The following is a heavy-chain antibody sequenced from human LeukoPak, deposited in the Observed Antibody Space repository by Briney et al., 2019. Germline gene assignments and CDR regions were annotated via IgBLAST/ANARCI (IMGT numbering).Heavy chain of an antibody. J-gene: IGHJ4*02. CDR1: GFTFSSYA. CDR2: ISYDGGNK. CDR3: ARDSGGYESDYFDY. D-gene: IGHD3-3*01. Sequence: GGSLRLSCAASGFTFSSYAMHWVRQAPGKGLEWVAVISYDGGNKYYADSVKGRFTISRDNSKNTLYLQMNSLRAEDTAVYYCARDSGGYESDYFDYWGQGTLVTVSS. V-gene: IGHV3-30*04.